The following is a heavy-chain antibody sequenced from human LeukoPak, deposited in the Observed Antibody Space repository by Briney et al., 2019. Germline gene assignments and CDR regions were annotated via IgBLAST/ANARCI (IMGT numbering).Heavy chain of an antibody. CDR2: ISGSGGST. J-gene: IGHJ4*02. CDR1: GFTFSSYA. CDR3: VKDGYSSGWPHDY. D-gene: IGHD6-19*01. Sequence: WGSLRLSCAASGFTFSSYAMSWVRQAPGKGLEWVSAISGSGGSTYYADSVKGRFTISRDNSKNTLYLQMSSLRAEDTAVYYCVKDGYSSGWPHDYWGQGTLVTVPS. V-gene: IGHV3-23*01.